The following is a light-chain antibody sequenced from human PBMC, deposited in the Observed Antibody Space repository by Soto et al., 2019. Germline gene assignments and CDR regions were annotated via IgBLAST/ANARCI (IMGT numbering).Light chain of an antibody. CDR2: DVS. J-gene: IGLJ1*01. CDR1: SSEIGGYNY. Sequence: QSVLTQPASVSGSPGQSITISCTGTSSEIGGYNYVSWYQHLPGKAPKLMIYDVSNRPSGVSDRFSGSKSGNTASLTISGLQAEDEADYYCSSFTPTSTHVFGSGTKVTVL. CDR3: SSFTPTSTHV. V-gene: IGLV2-14*03.